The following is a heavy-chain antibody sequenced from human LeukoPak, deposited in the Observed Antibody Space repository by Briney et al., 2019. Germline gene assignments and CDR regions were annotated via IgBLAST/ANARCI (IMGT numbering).Heavy chain of an antibody. CDR3: ARGHLCSSGWSDRGNFDY. CDR1: GYTFTSYD. D-gene: IGHD6-19*01. V-gene: IGHV1-8*01. J-gene: IGHJ4*02. CDR2: MNPNSGNT. Sequence: GASVKVSCKASGYTFTSYDINWVRQATGQGLEWMGWMNPNSGNTGYAQKFQGRVTMTRNTSISTAYMELSSLRSEDTAVYYCARGHLCSSGWSDRGNFDYWGQGTLVTVSS.